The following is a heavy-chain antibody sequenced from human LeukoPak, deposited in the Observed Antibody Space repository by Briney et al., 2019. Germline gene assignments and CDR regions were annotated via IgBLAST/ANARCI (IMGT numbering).Heavy chain of an antibody. CDR2: IYHSGST. CDR1: GGSISSSSW. V-gene: IGHV4-4*02. J-gene: IGHJ4*02. D-gene: IGHD6-19*01. Sequence: PSETLSLTCAVSGGSISSSSWWSWVRQPPGKGLEWIGEIYHSGSTNYNPSLKSRVTISVDKSKNQFSLKLSSVTAADTAVYYCARVPYSSGWGGIFDYWGQGTLVTVSS. CDR3: ARVPYSSGWGGIFDY.